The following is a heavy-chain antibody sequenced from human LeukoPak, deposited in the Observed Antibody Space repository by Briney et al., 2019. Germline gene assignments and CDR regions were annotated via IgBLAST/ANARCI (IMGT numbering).Heavy chain of an antibody. D-gene: IGHD2-15*01. CDR2: IYYSGST. CDR3: ASLNSGGQYYFDY. CDR1: GGSISSYY. Sequence: SETLSLTCTVSGGSISSYYWSWIRQPPGKGLEWIGYIYYSGSTNYNPSLKTRVTISVDTSKNQFSLKLNSVTAADTAVYYCASLNSGGQYYFDYWGQGTLVTVSS. V-gene: IGHV4-59*08. J-gene: IGHJ4*02.